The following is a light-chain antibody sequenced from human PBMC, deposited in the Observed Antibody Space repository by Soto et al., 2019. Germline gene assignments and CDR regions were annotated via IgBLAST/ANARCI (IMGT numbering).Light chain of an antibody. CDR1: SSDVGGYNY. CDR2: EVS. V-gene: IGLV2-14*01. Sequence: QSALTQPASVSGSPGQSITISCTGTSSDVGGYNYVSWYQQHPGKAPKLMIYEVSNRPSGVYSRFSGSKSGNTASLTISGLQAEDEADYYCCSYTSSRTPADAFGTGTKLTLL. CDR3: CSYTSSRTPADA. J-gene: IGLJ1*01.